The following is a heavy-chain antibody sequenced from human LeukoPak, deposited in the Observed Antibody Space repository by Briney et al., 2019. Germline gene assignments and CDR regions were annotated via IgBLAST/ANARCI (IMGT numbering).Heavy chain of an antibody. CDR1: RFSLNNFA. V-gene: IGHV3-23*01. CDR3: AKGGWSSWFDP. Sequence: GGSLRLSCAASRFSLNNFAMTWVRLAPGKGLAWVSTLTGGGSTFYADAVKGRFTISSDNSKNTLYLQMNSLTADDTAMYYCAKGGWSSWFDPWGQGTLVTVSS. J-gene: IGHJ5*02. CDR2: LTGGGST. D-gene: IGHD6-19*01.